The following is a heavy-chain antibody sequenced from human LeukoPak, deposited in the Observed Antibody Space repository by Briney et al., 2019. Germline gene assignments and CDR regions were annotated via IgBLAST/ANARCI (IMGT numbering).Heavy chain of an antibody. J-gene: IGHJ4*02. CDR3: ARVDGG. CDR2: IYYSGST. D-gene: IGHD3-10*01. Sequence: SETLSLTCTVSGGSISSHYWSWIRQPPGKGLEWIGYIYYSGSTNYNPSLKSRVAISVDTSKNQFPLKLSSVTAADTAVYYCARVDGGWGQGTLVTVSS. CDR1: GGSISSHY. V-gene: IGHV4-59*11.